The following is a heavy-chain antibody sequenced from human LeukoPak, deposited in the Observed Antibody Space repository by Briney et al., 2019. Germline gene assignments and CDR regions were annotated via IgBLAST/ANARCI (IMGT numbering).Heavy chain of an antibody. J-gene: IGHJ4*01. V-gene: IGHV4-34*01. D-gene: IGHD2-2*01. CDR1: GGSFSGYY. Sequence: PSETLSLTCAVYGGSFSGYYWSWIRQSPGKGLELIGEVIHSGNTNWLGWDSRSTDYNPSLKSRVTISVDTSRNQFSLKLNSVTAADTAVYYCTRGDVKTRLIDYWGHGNLVTVSS. CDR2: VIHSGNTNWLGWDSRST. CDR3: TRGDVKTRLIDY.